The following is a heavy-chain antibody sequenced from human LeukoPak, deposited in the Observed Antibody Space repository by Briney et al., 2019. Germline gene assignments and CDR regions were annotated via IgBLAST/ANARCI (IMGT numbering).Heavy chain of an antibody. CDR2: ISYDGSNK. V-gene: IGHV3-30*04. D-gene: IGHD6-13*01. CDR3: AREVSTGSSWCRDAFDI. J-gene: IGHJ3*02. Sequence: GRSLRLSCAASGFTFSSYAMHWVRQAPGKGLEWVAVISYDGSNKYYADSVKGRFTISRDNSKNTLYLQMNSLRAEDTAVYYCAREVSTGSSWCRDAFDIWGQGTMVTVSS. CDR1: GFTFSSYA.